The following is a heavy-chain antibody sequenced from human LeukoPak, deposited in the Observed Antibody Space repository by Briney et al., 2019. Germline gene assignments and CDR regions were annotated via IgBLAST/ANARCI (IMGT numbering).Heavy chain of an antibody. CDR1: GGTFSSYA. V-gene: IGHV1-69*13. J-gene: IGHJ4*02. D-gene: IGHD3-22*01. Sequence: ASVKVSCKASGGTFSSYAISWVRQAPGQGLEWMGGIIPIFGTANYAQKFQGRVTITADESTSTAYMELSSLRSEDTAVYYCAREDYYDSSGYYVFVYWGQGTLVTVSS. CDR2: IIPIFGTA. CDR3: AREDYYDSSGYYVFVY.